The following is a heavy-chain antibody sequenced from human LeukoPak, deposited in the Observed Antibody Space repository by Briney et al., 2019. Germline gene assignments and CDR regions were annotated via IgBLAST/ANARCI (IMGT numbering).Heavy chain of an antibody. V-gene: IGHV3-23*01. CDR3: AKAVEMATIPFDY. D-gene: IGHD5-24*01. J-gene: IGHJ4*02. Sequence: GGSLRLSCAASGFTFSSYAMSWVHQAPGKGLEWVSAISGSGGSTYYADSVKGRFTISRDNSKNTLYLQMNSLRAEDTAVYYCAKAVEMATIPFDYWGQGTLVTVSS. CDR2: ISGSGGST. CDR1: GFTFSSYA.